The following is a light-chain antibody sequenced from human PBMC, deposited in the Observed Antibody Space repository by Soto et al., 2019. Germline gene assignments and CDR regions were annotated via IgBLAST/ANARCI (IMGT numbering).Light chain of an antibody. J-gene: IGLJ3*02. CDR1: SSNIGAGYG. CDR3: QSYDSSLSGSV. CDR2: GNS. Sequence: QSVLTQPPSVSGAPGQRVTISCTGSSSNIGAGYGVHWYQQLPGTAPKLLIYGNSNRPSGVPDRFSGSKSGTSASLAITGLQAEDEADYSCQSYDSSLSGSVFGGGTKLT. V-gene: IGLV1-40*01.